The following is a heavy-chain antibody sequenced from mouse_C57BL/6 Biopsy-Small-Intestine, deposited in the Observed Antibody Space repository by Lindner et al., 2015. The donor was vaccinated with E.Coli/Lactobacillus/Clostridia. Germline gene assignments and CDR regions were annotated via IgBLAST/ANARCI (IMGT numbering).Heavy chain of an antibody. CDR1: GYAFSSYW. Sequence: VQLQESGAELVKPGASVKISCKASGYAFSSYWMNRVKQRPGKGLEWIGQIYPGDGDTNYNGKFKGKATLIVDKSSSTAYMQLSSLTSEDSAVYFCAQYGSSSYYFDYWGQGTTLTVSS. V-gene: IGHV1-80*01. D-gene: IGHD1-1*01. J-gene: IGHJ2*01. CDR3: AQYGSSSYYFDY. CDR2: IYPGDGDT.